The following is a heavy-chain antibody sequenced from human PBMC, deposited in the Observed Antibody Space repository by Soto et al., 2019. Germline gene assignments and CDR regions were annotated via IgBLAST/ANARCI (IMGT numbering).Heavy chain of an antibody. Sequence: PWGSLRLSCAASGFTFSDYYMSWVRQAPGKGLEWVSYITTSGSHTNYADSVKGRFTISRDDAKNSLYLQMNSLRAEDTAVYYCARARGASVVYYSGMDVWGQGTTVTFSS. J-gene: IGHJ6*02. CDR3: ARARGASVVYYSGMDV. CDR1: GFTFSDYY. D-gene: IGHD1-26*01. CDR2: ITTSGSHT. V-gene: IGHV3-11*05.